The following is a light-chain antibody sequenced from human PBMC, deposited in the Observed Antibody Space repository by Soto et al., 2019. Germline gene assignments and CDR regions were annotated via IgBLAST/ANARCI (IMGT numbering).Light chain of an antibody. J-gene: IGLJ3*02. CDR2: DVS. Sequence: QSALTQPRSVSGSPGQSVTISCTGTSSDVGGYNYVSWYQQHPGKAPKVMIYDVSKRPSGVPDRFSGSKSGNTASLTISGLQAEDEADYYCCSYAGSYTLWVFGGGTKL. CDR1: SSDVGGYNY. V-gene: IGLV2-11*01. CDR3: CSYAGSYTLWV.